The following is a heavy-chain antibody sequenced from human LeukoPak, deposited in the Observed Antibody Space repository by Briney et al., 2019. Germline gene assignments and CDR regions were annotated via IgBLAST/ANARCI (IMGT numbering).Heavy chain of an antibody. D-gene: IGHD6-13*01. J-gene: IGHJ4*02. CDR3: ARERDLQQQLRWISYFDY. V-gene: IGHV4-4*07. Sequence: PSETLSLTCTVSGGSISSYYWSWIRQPAGKGLEWIGRIYTSGSTNYNPSLKSRITMSLDTSNNLLSLRLSSVTAADTAVYYCARERDLQQQLRWISYFDYWGQGTLVTVSS. CDR2: IYTSGST. CDR1: GGSISSYY.